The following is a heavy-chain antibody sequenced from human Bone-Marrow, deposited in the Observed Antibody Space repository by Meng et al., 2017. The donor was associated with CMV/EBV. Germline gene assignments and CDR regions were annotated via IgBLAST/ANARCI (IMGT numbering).Heavy chain of an antibody. D-gene: IGHD1-20*01. Sequence: ESLKISCAASGFTFSTYSMNWVRQAPGKGLEWVSYISGASNTIYYAGSVKGRFTISRDNANNSLYLQMNSLRVEDTAVYYCARDPPTYNWNQRRDAFDIWGQGTRVTVSS. J-gene: IGHJ3*02. CDR1: GFTFSTYS. CDR3: ARDPPTYNWNQRRDAFDI. V-gene: IGHV3-48*04. CDR2: ISGASNTI.